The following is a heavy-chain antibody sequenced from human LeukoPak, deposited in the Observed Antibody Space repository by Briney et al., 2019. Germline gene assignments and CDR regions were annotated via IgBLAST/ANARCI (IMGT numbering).Heavy chain of an antibody. J-gene: IGHJ4*02. CDR1: GYTFTAYY. CDR2: INPNSGGT. CDR3: ARAFGTTVTDNFDY. V-gene: IGHV1-2*02. Sequence: ASVKVSCKASGYTFTAYYIHWVRQAPGQGLEWMGWINPNSGGTKYAQKFQGRVTMTTDTSTSTAYMELRSLRSDDTAVYYCARAFGTTVTDNFDYWGQGTLVTVSS. D-gene: IGHD4-17*01.